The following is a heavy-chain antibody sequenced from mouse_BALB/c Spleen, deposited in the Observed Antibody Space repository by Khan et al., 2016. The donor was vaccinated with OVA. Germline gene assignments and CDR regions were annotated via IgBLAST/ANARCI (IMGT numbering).Heavy chain of an antibody. CDR1: GYSFTGYY. V-gene: IGHV1S34*01. D-gene: IGHD1-1*01. J-gene: IGHJ3*01. Sequence: LVKTGASVKISCKASGYSFTGYYMHWVKQSHGKSLEWIGYISCYNGSTTYNQKFKGKATFTVDTSSSTVYMQFNSLTSEDSAIYYCARGDYYGSRSFAYWGQGTLGTVSA. CDR3: ARGDYYGSRSFAY. CDR2: ISCYNGST.